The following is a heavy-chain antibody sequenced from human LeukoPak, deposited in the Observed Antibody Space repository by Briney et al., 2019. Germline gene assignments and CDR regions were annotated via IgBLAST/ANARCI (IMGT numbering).Heavy chain of an antibody. D-gene: IGHD3-22*01. Sequence: GGSLRLSCAASGFTFKSYAMTWVRQAPGKGLEWVSTISSSGGGTFYADSVKGRFTISRDNSKNTLYLQMNSLTVEDTAVYYCAKVMIAFNAFDHWGQGTLVTVSS. J-gene: IGHJ4*02. CDR2: ISSSGGGT. CDR1: GFTFKSYA. CDR3: AKVMIAFNAFDH. V-gene: IGHV3-23*01.